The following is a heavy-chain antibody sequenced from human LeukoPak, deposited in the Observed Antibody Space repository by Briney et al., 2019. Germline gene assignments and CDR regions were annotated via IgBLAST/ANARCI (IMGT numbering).Heavy chain of an antibody. V-gene: IGHV1-46*01. CDR3: ARDPGYSSSWWNWFDP. Sequence: GASVKVSCKASGYTFTSYYMHWVRQAPGQGLEWMGIINPSGGSTSYAQKFQGRVTMTRDMSTSTVYMELSSLRSEDTAVYYCARDPGYSSSWWNWFDPWGQGTLVTVSS. J-gene: IGHJ5*02. D-gene: IGHD6-13*01. CDR1: GYTFTSYY. CDR2: INPSGGST.